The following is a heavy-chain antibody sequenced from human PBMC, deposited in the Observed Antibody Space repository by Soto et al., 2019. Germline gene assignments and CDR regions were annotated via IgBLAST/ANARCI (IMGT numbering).Heavy chain of an antibody. J-gene: IGHJ4*02. CDR3: ARRQQWTYYFYS. Sequence: SETLSLTCAVSGGSISSGNWWSWVRHPPGKGLEWIGEIYHSGSTNYNPSLKSRVTISVDKSKNQFSLNLTSVTAADTAVYYCARRQQWTYYFYSWGQGTLVTVS. CDR1: GGSISSGNW. CDR2: IYHSGST. V-gene: IGHV4-4*02. D-gene: IGHD1-1*01.